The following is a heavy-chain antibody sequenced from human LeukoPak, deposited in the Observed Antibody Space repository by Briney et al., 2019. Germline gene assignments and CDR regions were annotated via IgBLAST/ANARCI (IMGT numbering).Heavy chain of an antibody. J-gene: IGHJ6*03. CDR1: GFPISTNG. Sequence: GGSLRLSCAASGFPISTNGMSWVRQAPGKGLEWVSGIVGGDGGTYYADSVKGRFIISRDNSKNTLYVQMNSLSAEDTAVYYCARGALYYMDVWGKGTTVTISS. V-gene: IGHV3-23*01. CDR2: IVGGDGGT. CDR3: ARGALYYMDV.